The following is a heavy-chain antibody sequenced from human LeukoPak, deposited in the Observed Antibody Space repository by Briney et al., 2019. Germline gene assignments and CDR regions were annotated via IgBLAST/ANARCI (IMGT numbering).Heavy chain of an antibody. CDR1: GFTFDSYS. CDR2: ITSGSSTI. J-gene: IGHJ4*02. D-gene: IGHD3-10*01. V-gene: IGHV3-48*04. Sequence: GGSLRLSCAASGFTFDSYSMSWVRQAPGKGLEWVSYITSGSSTIYYPDSVKGRFTISRDNAKNSLYLQMNSLRAEDTAVYYCAKDYPPYYYGSGYSDYWGQGTLVTVS. CDR3: AKDYPPYYYGSGYSDY.